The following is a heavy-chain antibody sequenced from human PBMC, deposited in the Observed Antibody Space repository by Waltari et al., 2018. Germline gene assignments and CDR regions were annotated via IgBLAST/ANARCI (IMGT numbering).Heavy chain of an antibody. J-gene: IGHJ2*01. Sequence: QVQLQESGPGLVKPSETLSLTCTVSGGSISSYYWSWIRQPAGKGLEWIGRIYTSGSTNYNPSLKSRVTMSVDTSKNQFSLKLSSVTAADTAVYYCAREGADTMVRGVITPYWYFDLWGRGTLVTVSS. CDR2: IYTSGST. CDR3: AREGADTMVRGVITPYWYFDL. V-gene: IGHV4-4*07. D-gene: IGHD3-10*01. CDR1: GGSISSYY.